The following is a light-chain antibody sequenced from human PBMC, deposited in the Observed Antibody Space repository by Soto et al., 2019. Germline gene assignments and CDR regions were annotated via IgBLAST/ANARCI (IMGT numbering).Light chain of an antibody. CDR2: DVS. CDR1: SSDVGGYNY. Sequence: QSALTQPASESGSPGQSITISCTGTSSDVGGYNYVSWYQQHPGKAPKLMIYDVSNRPSGVSNRFSGSKSGNTASLTISGLQAEDEADYYCSSYTSSSTLVFGPGTKLTVL. J-gene: IGLJ1*01. CDR3: SSYTSSSTLV. V-gene: IGLV2-14*01.